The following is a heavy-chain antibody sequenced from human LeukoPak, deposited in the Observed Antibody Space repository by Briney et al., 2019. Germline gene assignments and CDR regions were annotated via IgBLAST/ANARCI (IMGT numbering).Heavy chain of an antibody. Sequence: SETLSLTCTVSGASVGSAGYYWSWIRQPPGGGLEWIGYVYYIDNTNYNPSLKSRVTMSVNPSKNQFSLKLSSVTAADTAVYYCARDSSSGLVNYWGQGTLVTVSS. CDR3: ARDSSSGLVNY. D-gene: IGHD1-26*01. CDR2: VYYIDNT. V-gene: IGHV4-61*08. CDR1: GASVGSAGYY. J-gene: IGHJ4*02.